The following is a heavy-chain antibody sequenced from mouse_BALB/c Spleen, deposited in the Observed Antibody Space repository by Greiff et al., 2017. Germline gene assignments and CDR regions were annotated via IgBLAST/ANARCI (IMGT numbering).Heavy chain of an antibody. CDR2: ISSGGGNT. CDR3: AQLGPFAY. J-gene: IGHJ3*01. D-gene: IGHD4-1*02. CDR1: GFTFSSYT. V-gene: IGHV5-9*03. Sequence: DVHLVESGGGLVKPGGSLKLSCAASGFTFSSYTMSWVRQTPEKRLEWVATISSGGGNTYYPDSVKGRFTISRDNAKNNLYLQMSSLRSEDTALYYCAQLGPFAYWGQGTLVTVSA.